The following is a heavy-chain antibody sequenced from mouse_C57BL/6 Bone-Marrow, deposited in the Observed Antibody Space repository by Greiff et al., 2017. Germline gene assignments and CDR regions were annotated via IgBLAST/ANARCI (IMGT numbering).Heavy chain of an antibody. CDR3: AGGCSSSHFDY. Sequence: QVHVKQSGAELARPGASVKLSCKASGYTFTSYGISWVKQRTGKGLEWIGEIYPRSGNTYYNEKFKGKATLTADKSSSTAYMELRSLTSEDSAVYFCAGGCSSSHFDYWGQGTTLTVSS. D-gene: IGHD1-1*01. V-gene: IGHV1-81*01. CDR1: GYTFTSYG. CDR2: IYPRSGNT. J-gene: IGHJ2*01.